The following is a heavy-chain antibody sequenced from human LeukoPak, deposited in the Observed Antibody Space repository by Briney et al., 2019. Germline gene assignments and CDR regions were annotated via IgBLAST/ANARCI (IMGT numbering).Heavy chain of an antibody. J-gene: IGHJ3*02. CDR1: GGTFSSYA. CDR2: IIPILGIA. CDR3: ARLYCSGGSCYEGQDAFDI. Sequence: SVKVSCKASGGTFSSYAISCVRQAPGQGLEWMGRIIPILGIANYAQKFQGRVTITADKSTSTAYMELSSLRSEDTAVYYCARLYCSGGSCYEGQDAFDIWGQGTMVTVSS. D-gene: IGHD2-15*01. V-gene: IGHV1-69*04.